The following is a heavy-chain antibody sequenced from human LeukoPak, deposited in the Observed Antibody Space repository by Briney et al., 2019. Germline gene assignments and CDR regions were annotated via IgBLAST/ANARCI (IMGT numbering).Heavy chain of an antibody. J-gene: IGHJ3*02. D-gene: IGHD3-22*01. V-gene: IGHV1-69*13. CDR3: ARAYYYDSSGYYPDAFDI. Sequence: SVKVSCKASGGTFSSYAISWVRQAPGQGLEWMGGIIPIFGTANYAQKFQGRVTITADESTSTAYMELSSLRSEDTAVYYCARAYYYDSSGYYPDAFDIWGQGTMVTVSS. CDR1: GGTFSSYA. CDR2: IIPIFGTA.